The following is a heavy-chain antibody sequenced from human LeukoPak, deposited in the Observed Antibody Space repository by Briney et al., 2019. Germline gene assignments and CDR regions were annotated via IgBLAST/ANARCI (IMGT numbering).Heavy chain of an antibody. CDR1: GGSISSYY. J-gene: IGHJ4*02. V-gene: IGHV4-59*08. Sequence: KPSETLSLTCTVSGGSISSYYWSWIRQPPGKGLEWIGYIYYSGSTNYNPSLKSRVTISVDTSKNQFSLKLSSVTAADTAVYYCARYYYDSSGLDYWGQGTLVTVSS. CDR3: ARYYYDSSGLDY. D-gene: IGHD3-22*01. CDR2: IYYSGST.